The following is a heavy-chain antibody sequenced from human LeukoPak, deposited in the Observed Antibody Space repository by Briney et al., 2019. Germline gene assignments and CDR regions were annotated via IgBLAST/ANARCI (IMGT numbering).Heavy chain of an antibody. CDR3: AREVEGLDY. J-gene: IGHJ4*02. CDR2: ISSSSSTI. Sequence: GGSLRLSCAASGFTFSSYSMNWVRQAPGKGLEWVSYISSSSSTIYYADSVKGRFTISRDNAKNSLYLQMNSLRAEDTAVYYCAREVEGLDYWGQGTLVTASS. V-gene: IGHV3-48*01. CDR1: GFTFSSYS. D-gene: IGHD2-15*01.